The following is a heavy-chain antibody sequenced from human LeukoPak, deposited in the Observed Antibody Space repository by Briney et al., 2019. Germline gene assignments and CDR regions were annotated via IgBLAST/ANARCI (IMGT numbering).Heavy chain of an antibody. CDR2: APYVGAT. J-gene: IGHJ3*02. D-gene: IGHD3-22*01. V-gene: IGHV4-59*02. Sequence: SETLSLTCGVSGGSVSGFYWSWIRQAPGKGLEWIGYAPYVGATNYNPSLKSRATVSVDTSKNQFALRLTSVTAADTAVYHCARGRAYYDSTGYLIWGRGTMVTVSS. CDR1: GGSVSGFY. CDR3: ARGRAYYDSTGYLI.